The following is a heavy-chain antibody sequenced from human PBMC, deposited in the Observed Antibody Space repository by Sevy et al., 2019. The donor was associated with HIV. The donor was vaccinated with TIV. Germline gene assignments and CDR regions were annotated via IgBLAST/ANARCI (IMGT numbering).Heavy chain of an antibody. CDR3: AKDREWELLTYDY. CDR1: GFTFSSYA. D-gene: IGHD1-26*01. V-gene: IGHV3-23*01. CDR2: ISGSGGST. Sequence: GGSLRLSCAASGFTFSSYAMSWVRQAPGKGLEWVSAISGSGGSTYYADSVKGRLTISRDNSKNTLYLQMNSLRAEDTAVYYCAKDREWELLTYDYWGQGTLVTVSS. J-gene: IGHJ4*02.